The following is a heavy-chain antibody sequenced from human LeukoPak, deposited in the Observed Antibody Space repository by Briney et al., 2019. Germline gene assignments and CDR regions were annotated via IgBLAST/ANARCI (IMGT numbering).Heavy chain of an antibody. Sequence: PGGSLRLSRAASGFTFSSYSMNWVRQAPGKGLEWVSSISSSSSYIYYADSVKGRFTISRDNAKNSLYLQMNSLRAEDTAVYYCARGAWNDGGSDYWGQGTLVTVSS. D-gene: IGHD1-1*01. V-gene: IGHV3-21*01. CDR2: ISSSSSYI. CDR1: GFTFSSYS. J-gene: IGHJ4*02. CDR3: ARGAWNDGGSDY.